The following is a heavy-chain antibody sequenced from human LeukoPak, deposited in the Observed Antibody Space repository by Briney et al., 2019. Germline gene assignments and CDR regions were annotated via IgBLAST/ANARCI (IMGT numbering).Heavy chain of an antibody. V-gene: IGHV3-33*01. CDR2: IWYDGSNK. J-gene: IGHJ4*02. Sequence: GGSLRLSCAASGLTFSSYGMHWVRQAPGKGLEWVAVIWYDGSNKYYADSVKGRFTISRDNSKNTLYLQMNSLRAEDTAVYYCAREHGYSSSWYLSYYFDYWGQGTLVTVSS. D-gene: IGHD6-13*01. CDR3: AREHGYSSSWYLSYYFDY. CDR1: GLTFSSYG.